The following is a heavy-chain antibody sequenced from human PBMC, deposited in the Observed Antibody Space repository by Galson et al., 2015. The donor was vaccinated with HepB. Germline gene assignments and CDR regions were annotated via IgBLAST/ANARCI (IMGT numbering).Heavy chain of an antibody. CDR3: AKVAGWLGRNYYMDV. Sequence: SLRLSCAASGFTFNSYVMTWVRQAPGKGLDWVSAIIGGGATTYYADSVKGRFTISRDNSKNTLYLQMNSLRVEDTAIYYCAKVAGWLGRNYYMDVWGKGTTVTVSS. CDR1: GFTFNSYV. V-gene: IGHV3-23*01. CDR2: IIGGGATT. J-gene: IGHJ6*03. D-gene: IGHD6-19*01.